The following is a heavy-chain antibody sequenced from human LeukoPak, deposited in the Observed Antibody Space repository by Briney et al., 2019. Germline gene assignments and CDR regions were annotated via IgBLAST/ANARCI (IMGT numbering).Heavy chain of an antibody. Sequence: ASVKVSCKASGYTFTGYYMHWVRQAPGQGLEWMGWINPNSGGTNYAQKFQGRVTMTRDTSISTAYMELSRLRSDDTAVYYCASGGRYCSSTSGYNPDYWGQGPLVPVPS. J-gene: IGHJ4*02. CDR3: ASGGRYCSSTSGYNPDY. V-gene: IGHV1-2*02. CDR2: INPNSGGT. D-gene: IGHD2-2*02. CDR1: GYTFTGYY.